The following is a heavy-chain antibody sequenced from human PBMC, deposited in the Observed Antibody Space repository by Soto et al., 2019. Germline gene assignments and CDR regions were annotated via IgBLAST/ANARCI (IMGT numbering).Heavy chain of an antibody. D-gene: IGHD6-13*01. Sequence: EVQLVESGGGLVKPGGSLRLSYAASGFIFSNAWMSWVRQAPGKGLEWVGRIKSKTDGGTTDYAAPVKGRFTISRDNSKNTLYLQMNSLKTEDTAVYYCTTGTSGIAAQDYYYMDVWGKGTTVTVSS. CDR2: IKSKTDGGTT. CDR3: TTGTSGIAAQDYYYMDV. CDR1: GFIFSNAW. J-gene: IGHJ6*03. V-gene: IGHV3-15*01.